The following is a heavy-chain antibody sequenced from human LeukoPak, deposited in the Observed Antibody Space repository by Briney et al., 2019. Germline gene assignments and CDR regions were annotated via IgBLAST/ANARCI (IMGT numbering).Heavy chain of an antibody. CDR1: GFTFSSYG. D-gene: IGHD3-16*01. Sequence: GGSLRLSCAASGFTFSSYGMHWVRQAPGKGLEWVSAISGSGGSTYYADSVKGRFTISRDNSKNTLYLQMNSLRAEDTAVYYCAKAPTLYGPFDYWGQGTLVTVSS. J-gene: IGHJ4*02. CDR3: AKAPTLYGPFDY. CDR2: ISGSGGST. V-gene: IGHV3-23*01.